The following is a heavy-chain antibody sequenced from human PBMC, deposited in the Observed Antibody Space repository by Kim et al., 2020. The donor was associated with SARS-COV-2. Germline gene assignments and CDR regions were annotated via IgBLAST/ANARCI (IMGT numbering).Heavy chain of an antibody. J-gene: IGHJ4*02. CDR3: ARYNEPEGSGSYYKVYYFDY. CDR2: IIPIFGTA. D-gene: IGHD3-10*01. Sequence: SVKVSCKASGGTFSSYAISWVRQAPGQGLEWMGGIIPIFGTANYAQKFQGRVTITADESTSTAYMELSSLRSEDTAVYYCARYNEPEGSGSYYKVYYFDYWGQGTLVTVSS. CDR1: GGTFSSYA. V-gene: IGHV1-69*13.